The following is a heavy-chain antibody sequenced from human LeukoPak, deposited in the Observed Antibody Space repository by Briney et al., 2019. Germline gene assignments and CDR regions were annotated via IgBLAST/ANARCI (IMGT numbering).Heavy chain of an antibody. D-gene: IGHD2-2*01. CDR3: ARGAESGRYCTSTSCYNYYYGMDV. J-gene: IGHJ6*02. V-gene: IGHV3-30*03. CDR2: ISNDGSNK. Sequence: GGSLRLSCAASGFTFNNYGIHWVRQAPGRGLEWVAVISNDGSNKKYADSVKGRFTISRDNAKNSLYLQMNSLGAEDTAVYYCARGAESGRYCTSTSCYNYYYGMDVWGQGTTVTVSS. CDR1: GFTFNNYG.